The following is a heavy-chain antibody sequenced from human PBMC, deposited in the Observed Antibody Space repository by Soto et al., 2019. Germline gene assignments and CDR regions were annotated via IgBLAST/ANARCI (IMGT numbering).Heavy chain of an antibody. J-gene: IGHJ4*02. CDR2: ISYDGTNK. CDR3: ARDPKTSGGQHWAFNYFDS. Sequence: GDLRLSCAASGFSFSISPMHWVRRAPGKGPEWVALISYDGTNKFYADSVKGRFTISRDNSKSTLYLQVDSLRPEDAAVYYCARDPKTSGGQHWAFNYFDSWGQGTLVTVSS. CDR1: GFSFSISP. V-gene: IGHV3-30-3*01. D-gene: IGHD7-27*01.